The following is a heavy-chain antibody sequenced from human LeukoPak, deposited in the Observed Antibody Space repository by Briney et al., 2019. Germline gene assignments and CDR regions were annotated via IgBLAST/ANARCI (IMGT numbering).Heavy chain of an antibody. CDR2: ICSGGST. V-gene: IGHV3-66*01. D-gene: IGHD5-18*01. J-gene: IGHJ4*02. Sequence: GGSLRLSCAASGFTVSSNYMSWVRQAPGKGLEWISVICSGGSTYYADAVKGRFTISRDNSKNTLYLHMNSLTAEDTAVYYCARGMDTAIVNFDYWGQGTLVTVSS. CDR1: GFTVSSNY. CDR3: ARGMDTAIVNFDY.